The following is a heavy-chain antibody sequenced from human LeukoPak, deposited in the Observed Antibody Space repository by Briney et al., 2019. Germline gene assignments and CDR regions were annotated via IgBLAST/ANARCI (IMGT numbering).Heavy chain of an antibody. CDR2: ISSSGSTI. Sequence: GGSLRLSCAASGLTFSDYYMSWIRQAPGKGLEWVSYISSSGSTIYYADSVKGRFTISRDNAKNSLYLQMNSLRAEDTAVYYCARPRTYYYGSGSYIYWGQGTLVTVSS. V-gene: IGHV3-11*01. CDR1: GLTFSDYY. CDR3: ARPRTYYYGSGSYIY. D-gene: IGHD3-10*01. J-gene: IGHJ4*02.